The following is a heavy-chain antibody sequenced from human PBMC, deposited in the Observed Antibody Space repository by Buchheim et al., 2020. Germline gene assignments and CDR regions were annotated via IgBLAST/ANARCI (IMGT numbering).Heavy chain of an antibody. D-gene: IGHD2-21*01. V-gene: IGHV1-46*01. CDR3: AKSRMWFSGNS. J-gene: IGHJ5*01. Sequence: QVQLVQSGAEVKKPGASVKLSCTASGVTSTGYYMHWVRQAPGQGLEWMGTINPSVGAATYAQRFRGRVTIPSDTSTSTFYMDMSSLTSEDTALYYCAKSRMWFSGNSWG. CDR1: GVTSTGYY. CDR2: INPSVGAA.